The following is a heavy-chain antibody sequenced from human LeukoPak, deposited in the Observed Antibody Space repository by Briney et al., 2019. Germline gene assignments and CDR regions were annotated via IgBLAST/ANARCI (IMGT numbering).Heavy chain of an antibody. Sequence: GESLKISCKGSGYSFTSYWIGWVRQMPGKGLEWMGIIYPGDSDTRYSPSFQGQVTILADKSISTAYLQWSSLKASDTAMYYCARLVPLVGWLVAPNWFDPWGQGTLVTVSS. CDR1: GYSFTSYW. CDR2: IYPGDSDT. D-gene: IGHD3-22*01. V-gene: IGHV5-51*01. CDR3: ARLVPLVGWLVAPNWFDP. J-gene: IGHJ5*02.